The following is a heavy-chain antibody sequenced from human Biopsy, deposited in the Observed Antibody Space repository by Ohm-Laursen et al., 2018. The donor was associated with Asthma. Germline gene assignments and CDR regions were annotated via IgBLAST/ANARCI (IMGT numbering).Heavy chain of an antibody. CDR3: ARKAGSCISRTCYSLDF. CDR1: GGTFNTYV. Sequence: ASVTVSCKSLGGTFNTYVIGWARQPPGQGLEWLGGINSVFGTTTYPQKFQVRVTITADDSTSTVYMELSSLRSEDTAVYYCARKAGSCISRTCYSLDFWGQGTLVTVSS. CDR2: INSVFGTT. D-gene: IGHD2-2*01. J-gene: IGHJ4*02. V-gene: IGHV1-69*13.